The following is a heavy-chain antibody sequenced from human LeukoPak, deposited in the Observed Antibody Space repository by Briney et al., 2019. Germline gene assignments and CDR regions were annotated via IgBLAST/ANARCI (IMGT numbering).Heavy chain of an antibody. CDR2: INSDGSNT. CDR1: GFTFSSYW. CDR3: ANSERSNWNYYFDY. J-gene: IGHJ4*02. D-gene: IGHD1-1*01. Sequence: GGSLRLSCAASGFTFSSYWMNWVRQAPGKGLVWVSRINSDGSNTGFADSVKGRFTVSRDNAKHTLYLQMNSLRAEDTAVYYCANSERSNWNYYFDYWGQGTLVTVSS. V-gene: IGHV3-74*01.